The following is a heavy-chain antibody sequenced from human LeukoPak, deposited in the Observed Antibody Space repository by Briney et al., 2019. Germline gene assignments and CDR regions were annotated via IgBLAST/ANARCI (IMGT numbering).Heavy chain of an antibody. J-gene: IGHJ4*02. Sequence: GGSLRLSCVASGFTFSSYWMGWVRQAPGRVLEWVANIKGDGSDKYYVDSVKGRFTISRDNAKNSLYLQMNSLRAEDTAMYYCARGDRGYCTINWGQGTLVTVSS. CDR2: IKGDGSDK. V-gene: IGHV3-7*01. CDR3: ARGDRGYCTIN. D-gene: IGHD2-8*01. CDR1: GFTFSSYW.